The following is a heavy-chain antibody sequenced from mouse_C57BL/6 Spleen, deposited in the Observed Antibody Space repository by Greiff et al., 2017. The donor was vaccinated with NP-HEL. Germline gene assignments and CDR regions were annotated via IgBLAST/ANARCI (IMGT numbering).Heavy chain of an antibody. D-gene: IGHD1-1*01. J-gene: IGHJ2*01. CDR3: ARQGTVVPPYFDY. V-gene: IGHV5-6*01. Sequence: EVQGVESGGDLVKPGGSLKLSCAASGFTFSSYGMSWVRQTPDKRLEWVATISSGGSYTYYPDSVKGRFTISRDNAKNTLYLQMSSLKSEDTAMYYCARQGTVVPPYFDYWGQSTTLTVSS. CDR2: ISSGGSYT. CDR1: GFTFSSYG.